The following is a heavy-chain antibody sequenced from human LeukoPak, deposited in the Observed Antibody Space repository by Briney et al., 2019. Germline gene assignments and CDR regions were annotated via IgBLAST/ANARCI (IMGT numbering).Heavy chain of an antibody. CDR3: AKDRDYGDYPSAYYYYMDV. J-gene: IGHJ6*03. D-gene: IGHD4-17*01. CDR1: GFTFSTYG. CDR2: IRYDGTNK. V-gene: IGHV3-30*02. Sequence: GGSLRLSCAASGFTFSTYGIHWVRQAPGKGLEWVAFIRYDGTNKWYADSVKGRFTISRDNSKNMLYLQMSSLRAEDTAVYHCAKDRDYGDYPSAYYYYMDVWGKGTTVTVSS.